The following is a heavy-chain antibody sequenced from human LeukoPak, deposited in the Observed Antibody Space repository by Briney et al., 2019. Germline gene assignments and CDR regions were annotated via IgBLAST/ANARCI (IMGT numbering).Heavy chain of an antibody. J-gene: IGHJ6*02. CDR1: GGSISSYY. D-gene: IGHD6-6*01. CDR2: FYYSGST. Sequence: SETLSLTCSVSGGSISSYYWSWIRQTPGKGLEWIGYFYYSGSTSYNPSFKGRVTISVDTSTDHFSLKLRSVTAADTAMYYCARDWVVAARGYGMDVWGQGTTVTVSS. CDR3: ARDWVVAARGYGMDV. V-gene: IGHV4-59*01.